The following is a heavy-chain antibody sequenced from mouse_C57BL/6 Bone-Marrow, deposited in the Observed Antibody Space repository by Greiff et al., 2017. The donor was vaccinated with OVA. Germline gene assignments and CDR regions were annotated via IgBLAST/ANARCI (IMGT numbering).Heavy chain of an antibody. J-gene: IGHJ2*01. D-gene: IGHD2-1*01. V-gene: IGHV1-82*01. CDR3: AREGRGNSVY. Sequence: QVQLQQSGPELVKPGASVKISCKASGYAFSSSWMNWVKQRPGKGLEWIGRIYPGDGDTNYNGKFKGKATLTADESSSTAYMQLSSLTSEDSAVYFCAREGRGNSVYWGQGTTLTVSS. CDR1: GYAFSSSW. CDR2: IYPGDGDT.